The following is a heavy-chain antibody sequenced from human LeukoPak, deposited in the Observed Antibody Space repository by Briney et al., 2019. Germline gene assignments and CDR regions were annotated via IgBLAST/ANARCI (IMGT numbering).Heavy chain of an antibody. CDR2: MNPNSGNT. V-gene: IGHV1-8*01. CDR3: VRGIVVVPAFYSCFDP. CDR1: GYTFTSYD. Sequence: ASVKVSCKASGYTFTSYDINLVRQATGQGLEWMGWMNPNSGNTGYAQKFQGRVTMTRNTSISTAYMELSSLRSEDTAVYSCVRGIVVVPAFYSCFDPWGQGTLVTVSS. J-gene: IGHJ5*02. D-gene: IGHD2-2*01.